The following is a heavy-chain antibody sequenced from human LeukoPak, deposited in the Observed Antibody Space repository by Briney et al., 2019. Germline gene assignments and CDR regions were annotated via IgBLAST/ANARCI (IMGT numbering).Heavy chain of an antibody. CDR3: ARDGDSSGWSQLDY. CDR1: GYSFTTFG. J-gene: IGHJ4*02. CDR2: INPSGGST. Sequence: ASVKVSCKASGYSFTTFGMNWVRQAPGQGLEWMGIINPSGGSTSYAQKFQGRVTMTRDTSTSTVYMELSSLRSEDTAVYYCARDGDSSGWSQLDYWGQGTLVTVSS. D-gene: IGHD6-19*01. V-gene: IGHV1-46*01.